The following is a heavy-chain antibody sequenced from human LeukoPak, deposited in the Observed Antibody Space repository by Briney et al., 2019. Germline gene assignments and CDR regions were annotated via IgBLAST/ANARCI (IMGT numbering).Heavy chain of an antibody. Sequence: GGSLRLSSAASGFTFRSYAMSRVRAAPGKGLGGGSAISGSGGSTYYADAVKGRFTISRDNSKNTLYLQMNSLRAEDTAVYYCGKGPPSSGFHWGQGTLVTVSS. CDR2: ISGSGGST. CDR3: GKGPPSSGFH. V-gene: IGHV3-23*01. CDR1: GFTFRSYA. D-gene: IGHD6-19*01. J-gene: IGHJ4*02.